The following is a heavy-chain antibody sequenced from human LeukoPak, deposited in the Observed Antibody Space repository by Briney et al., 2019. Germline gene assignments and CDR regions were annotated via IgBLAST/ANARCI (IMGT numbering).Heavy chain of an antibody. CDR2: FDPEDGET. Sequence: ASVKVSCKVSGYTLTELSMHWVRQAPGKGLEWMGGFDPEDGETINAQKFQGRVTMTEDTSTDTAYMELSSLRSEDTPVYYCATDFTPYYYYGMDVWGQGTAVTVSS. CDR3: ATDFTPYYYYGMDV. V-gene: IGHV1-24*01. CDR1: GYTLTELS. J-gene: IGHJ6*02.